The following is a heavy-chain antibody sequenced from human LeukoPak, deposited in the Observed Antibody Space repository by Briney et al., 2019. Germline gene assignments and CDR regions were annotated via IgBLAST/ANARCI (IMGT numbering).Heavy chain of an antibody. J-gene: IGHJ4*02. CDR2: IYPGDSDT. V-gene: IGHV5-51*01. Sequence: GESLKISCKGSGYRFINFWIGWVRQMPGKGLEWMGIIYPGDSDTRYSPSFQGQVTISADKSISTAYLQWSSLKASDTAMYYCARRVNLLAPIDYRGQGTLVTVSS. CDR3: ARRVNLLAPIDY. CDR1: GYRFINFW.